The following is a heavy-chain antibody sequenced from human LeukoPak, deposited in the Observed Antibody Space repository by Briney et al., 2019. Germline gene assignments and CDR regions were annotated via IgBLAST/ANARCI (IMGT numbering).Heavy chain of an antibody. CDR3: ATFLDSGYDYYFDY. J-gene: IGHJ4*02. Sequence: GGSLRLSCAASGFTFSSYWMSWVRQAPGKGLEWVANIKQDGSEKYYVDSVKGRFTISRDNAKSSLYLQMNSLRAEDTAVYYCATFLDSGYDYYFDYWGQGTLVTVSS. D-gene: IGHD5-12*01. V-gene: IGHV3-7*01. CDR2: IKQDGSEK. CDR1: GFTFSSYW.